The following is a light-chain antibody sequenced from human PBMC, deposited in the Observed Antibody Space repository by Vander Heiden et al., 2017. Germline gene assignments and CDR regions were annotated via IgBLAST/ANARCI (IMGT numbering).Light chain of an antibody. CDR1: QDINNH. CDR2: DAS. J-gene: IGKJ2*01. V-gene: IGKV1-33*01. Sequence: DIQMTQSQFSLSASVGDRVTIPCQTNQDINNHLNWYQQKPGKAPKLLIYDASTLDTGVPSRFSGSGSGTHFTFTISSLQPEDFATYYCQHYGHLPSYTFGQGTKLDFK. CDR3: QHYGHLPSYT.